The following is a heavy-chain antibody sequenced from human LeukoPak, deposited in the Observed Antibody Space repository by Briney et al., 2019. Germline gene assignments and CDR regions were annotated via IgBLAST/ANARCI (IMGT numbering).Heavy chain of an antibody. D-gene: IGHD2-21*02. CDR2: MNPNSGYT. CDR1: GYTFSTYE. CDR3: ARRGDNYYYYMDV. V-gene: IGHV1-8*03. Sequence: ASVKVSCKASGYTFSTYEINWVRLATGQGLEWMGRMNPNSGYTGYAQKFQGRVTITWNTSISTAYMDLSSLRSEDTAVYYCARRGDNYYYYMDVWGKGTTVTVSS. J-gene: IGHJ6*03.